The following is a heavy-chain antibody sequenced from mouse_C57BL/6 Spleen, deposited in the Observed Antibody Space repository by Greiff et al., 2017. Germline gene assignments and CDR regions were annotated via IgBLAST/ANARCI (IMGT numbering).Heavy chain of an antibody. V-gene: IGHV1-22*01. CDR3: ATTAQAPFDY. Sequence: EVQLQQSGPELVKPGASVKMSCKASGYTFTDYNMHWVKQSHGKSLEWIGYINPNNGGTSYNQKFKGKATLTVNKSSSTAYMELRGLTSEDSAVYYCATTAQAPFDYWGQGTTLTVSS. CDR1: GYTFTDYN. CDR2: INPNNGGT. D-gene: IGHD3-2*02. J-gene: IGHJ2*01.